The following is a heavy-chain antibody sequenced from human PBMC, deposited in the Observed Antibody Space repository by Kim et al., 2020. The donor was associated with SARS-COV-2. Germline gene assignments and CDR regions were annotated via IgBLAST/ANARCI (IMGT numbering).Heavy chain of an antibody. CDR2: INAGNGNT. D-gene: IGHD2-2*01. J-gene: IGHJ6*02. Sequence: ASVKVSCKASGYTFTSYAMHWVRQAPGQRLEWMGWINAGNGNTKYSQKCQGRVTITRDTSASTAYMELSSLRSEDTAVYYCARDQGIYCSSTSCRYGMDVWGQGTTVTVSS. CDR3: ARDQGIYCSSTSCRYGMDV. CDR1: GYTFTSYA. V-gene: IGHV1-3*01.